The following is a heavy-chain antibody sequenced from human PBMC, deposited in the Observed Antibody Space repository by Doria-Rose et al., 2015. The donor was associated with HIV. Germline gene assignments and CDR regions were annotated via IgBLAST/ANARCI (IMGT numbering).Heavy chain of an antibody. CDR1: SSYK. J-gene: IGHJ5*02. V-gene: IGHV4-59*01. Sequence: SSYKWSWIRQPPGKGLEWIGYISYSGSTNYNPSLKSRATISLHTSKNQFSLKLSSVTAADTAVYHCARDRGTVTANWFDPWGQGTLVTVSS. CDR2: ISYSGST. D-gene: IGHD4-17*01. CDR3: ARDRGTVTANWFDP.